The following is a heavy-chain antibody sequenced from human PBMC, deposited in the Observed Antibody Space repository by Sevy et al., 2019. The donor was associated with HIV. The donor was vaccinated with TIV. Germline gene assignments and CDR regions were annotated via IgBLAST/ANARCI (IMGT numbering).Heavy chain of an antibody. CDR3: ARVGPYYDFWSGYYTGMQPNWFDP. CDR2: INPNSGGT. CDR1: GYTFTGYY. V-gene: IGHV1-2*02. D-gene: IGHD3-3*01. J-gene: IGHJ5*02. Sequence: ASVKVSCKASGYTFTGYYMHWVRQAPGQGLEWMGWINPNSGGTNYAQKFQGRVTMTRDTSISTAYMELSRLRSDDTAVCYCARVGPYYDFWSGYYTGMQPNWFDPWGQGTLVTVSS.